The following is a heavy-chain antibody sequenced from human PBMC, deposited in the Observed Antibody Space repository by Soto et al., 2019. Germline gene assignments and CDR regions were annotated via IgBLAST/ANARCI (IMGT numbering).Heavy chain of an antibody. Sequence: ASVKVSCKASGYTFTSYGISWVRQAPGQGLEWMGWISAYNGNTNYAQKLQGRVTMTTDTSTSTAYMELRSLRSDDTAVYYCASGVRGNYDAEYFLHWGQGTLVTVSS. J-gene: IGHJ1*01. CDR3: ASGVRGNYDAEYFLH. D-gene: IGHD1-7*01. CDR2: ISAYNGNT. V-gene: IGHV1-18*01. CDR1: GYTFTSYG.